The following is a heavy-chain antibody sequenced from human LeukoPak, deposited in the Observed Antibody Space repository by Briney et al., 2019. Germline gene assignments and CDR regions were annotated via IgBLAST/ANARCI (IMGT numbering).Heavy chain of an antibody. V-gene: IGHV3-33*06. CDR3: TKDYPLWGGDRFDY. D-gene: IGHD4-17*01. CDR2: IWYDGSNK. J-gene: IGHJ4*02. Sequence: PGGSLRLSCAASGFTFSSYGMHWVRQAPGKGLEWVAVIWYDGSNKYYADSVKGRFTISRDNSKNTLYLQMNSLRAEDTAVYYCTKDYPLWGGDRFDYWGQGTLVTVSP. CDR1: GFTFSSYG.